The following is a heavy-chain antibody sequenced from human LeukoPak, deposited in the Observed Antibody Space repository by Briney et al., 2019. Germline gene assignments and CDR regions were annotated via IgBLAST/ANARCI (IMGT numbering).Heavy chain of an antibody. V-gene: IGHV4-39*01. CDR1: GGSIYNSDYY. D-gene: IGHD3-10*01. CDR3: ARSDGSGSDRDS. Sequence: SETLSLTCTVSGGSIYNSDYYWGWIRQPPGKGLEWIGSMYYSGNTHYNPSLNSRVTISVDTSKNQFSLKLSSVTAADTAVYYCARSDGSGSDRDSWGQGTLVIVSS. CDR2: MYYSGNT. J-gene: IGHJ5*01.